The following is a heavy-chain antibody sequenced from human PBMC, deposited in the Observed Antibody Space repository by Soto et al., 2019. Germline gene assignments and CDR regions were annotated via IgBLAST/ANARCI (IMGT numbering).Heavy chain of an antibody. J-gene: IGHJ6*02. CDR1: GFTFRTYT. D-gene: IGHD2-15*01. V-gene: IGHV3-21*01. CDR2: IRGFSPYT. Sequence: EVQLVESGGGLVKPGGSLRLSCVASGFTFRTYTMNWVRQAPGKGLEWVSGIRGFSPYTFYSESVKGRFTISRDNAKNSLYLQMNSLRAEDTAVYYGARDRGYDAHDYYYNAMDVWGQGTTVTV. CDR3: ARDRGYDAHDYYYNAMDV.